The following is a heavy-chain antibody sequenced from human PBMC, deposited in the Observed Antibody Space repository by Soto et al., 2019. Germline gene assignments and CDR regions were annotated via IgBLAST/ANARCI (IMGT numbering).Heavy chain of an antibody. D-gene: IGHD5-18*01. Sequence: PGGSLRLSCAASGFTFSSYAMHWVRQAPGKGLEYVSAISSNGGSTYYANSVKGRFTISRDNSKNTLYLQMGSLRAEDTAVYYCASAAEKLLIQPKLLYWGQGTLVTVSS. V-gene: IGHV3-64*01. CDR3: ASAAEKLLIQPKLLY. CDR1: GFTFSSYA. J-gene: IGHJ4*02. CDR2: ISSNGGST.